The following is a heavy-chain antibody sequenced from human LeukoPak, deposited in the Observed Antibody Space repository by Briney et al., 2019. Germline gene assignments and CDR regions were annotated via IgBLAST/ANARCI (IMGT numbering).Heavy chain of an antibody. CDR1: GGSISSCY. V-gene: IGHV4-59*01. J-gene: IGHJ4*02. D-gene: IGHD6-19*01. CDR3: AREIAVAGTFFDY. Sequence: SETLSLTCTVSGGSISSCYWNWIRQPPGKGLEWIGYIYYSGSTNYNPSLKSRVTISVDTSKNQFSLKLSSVTAADTAVYYCAREIAVAGTFFDYWGQGTLVTVSS. CDR2: IYYSGST.